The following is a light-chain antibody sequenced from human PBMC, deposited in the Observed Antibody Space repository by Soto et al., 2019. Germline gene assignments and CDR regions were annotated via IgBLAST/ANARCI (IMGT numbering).Light chain of an antibody. J-gene: IGKJ1*01. CDR1: QTISTW. CDR2: KAS. V-gene: IGKV1-5*03. Sequence: QMTQSPPTLSASVGDRVTITCRASQTISTWLAWYQQKPGKAPKLLIYKASKLENGVPSRFSGSGSGTDFTLAISSLQPEDSATYYCLQDINYPWTFGQGAKVDIK. CDR3: LQDINYPWT.